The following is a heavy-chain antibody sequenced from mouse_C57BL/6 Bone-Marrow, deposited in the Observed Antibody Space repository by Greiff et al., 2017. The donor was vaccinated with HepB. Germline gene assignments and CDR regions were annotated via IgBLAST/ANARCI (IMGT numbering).Heavy chain of an antibody. V-gene: IGHV2-2*01. CDR1: GFSLTSYG. J-gene: IGHJ4*01. Sequence: VKLVESGPGLVQPSQSLSITCTVSGFSLTSYGVHWVRQSPGKGLEWLGVIWSGGSTDYNAAFISRLSISKDNSKSQVFFKMNSLQADDTAIYYCARNDYSNYGAMDYWGQGTSVTVSS. D-gene: IGHD2-5*01. CDR3: ARNDYSNYGAMDY. CDR2: IWSGGST.